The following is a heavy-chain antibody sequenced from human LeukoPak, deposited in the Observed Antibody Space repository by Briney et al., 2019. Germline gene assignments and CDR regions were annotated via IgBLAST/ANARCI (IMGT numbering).Heavy chain of an antibody. CDR3: ARLSGYNWNLLDY. V-gene: IGHV1-69*04. Sequence: ASVKVSCKTSGDTFSNNAIGWVRQAPGQGLEWMGRIILTLDLSNHAQKFQGRVTITADKSTSTAYMELSRLTSEDTAIYYCARLSGYNWNLLDYWGQGTLITVSS. J-gene: IGHJ4*02. D-gene: IGHD1-20*01. CDR2: IILTLDLS. CDR1: GDTFSNNA.